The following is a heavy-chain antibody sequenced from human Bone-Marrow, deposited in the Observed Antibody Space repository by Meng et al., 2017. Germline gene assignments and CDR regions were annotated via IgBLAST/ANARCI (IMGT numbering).Heavy chain of an antibody. D-gene: IGHD3-3*01. CDR2: IFYSGST. CDR3: ARTGRFLEPDY. Sequence: QLQLQESDSGLVKPSQTLSLTCAVSGGSINSGDYYWSWIRQPPGKGLEWIGYIFYSGSTYYNPSLKSRVTISVDTSKNQFSLKLSSVTAADTAVYYCARTGRFLEPDYWGQGTLVTVSS. CDR1: GGSINSGDYY. J-gene: IGHJ4*02. V-gene: IGHV4-30-4*01.